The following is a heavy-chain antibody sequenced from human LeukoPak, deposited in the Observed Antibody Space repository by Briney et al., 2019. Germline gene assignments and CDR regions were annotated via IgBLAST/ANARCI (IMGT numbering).Heavy chain of an antibody. Sequence: GGSLRLSCAASGFTFSSYGMHWVRQAPGKGLEWVAVISYDGSNKYYADSVKGRFTISRDNSKNTLDLQMNSLRAEDTAVYYCAKDLAPVYYYGSGSPNWFDPWGQGTLVTVSS. D-gene: IGHD3-10*01. J-gene: IGHJ5*02. V-gene: IGHV3-30*18. CDR3: AKDLAPVYYYGSGSPNWFDP. CDR1: GFTFSSYG. CDR2: ISYDGSNK.